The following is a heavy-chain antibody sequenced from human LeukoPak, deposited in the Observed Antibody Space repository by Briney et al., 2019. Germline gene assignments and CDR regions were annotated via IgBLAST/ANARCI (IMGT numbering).Heavy chain of an antibody. J-gene: IGHJ4*02. CDR2: IKSKTDGGTT. CDR1: GFPFSNAW. CDR3: TTPLNYYDSSGYYFLLDY. D-gene: IGHD3-22*01. V-gene: IGHV3-15*01. Sequence: GSLRLSCAASGFPFSNAWMSWVRQAPGKGLEWVGRIKSKTDGGTTDYAAPVKGRFTISRDDSKNTLYLQMNSLKTEDTAVYYCTTPLNYYDSSGYYFLLDYWGQGTLVTVSS.